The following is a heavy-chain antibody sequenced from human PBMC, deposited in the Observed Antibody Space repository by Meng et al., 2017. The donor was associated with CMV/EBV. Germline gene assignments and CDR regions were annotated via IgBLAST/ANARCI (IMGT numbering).Heavy chain of an antibody. CDR3: ARNQPSRGWSHEDY. V-gene: IGHV1-69*01. Sequence: QVQVGQSGAEGKKPGSSVKVSCKGSGGTFSSYAISWGRQAPGQGLELMGGIIPIFGTANYAQKFQGRVTITADESTSTAYMELSSLRSEDTAVYYCARNQPSRGWSHEDYWGQGTLVTVSS. J-gene: IGHJ4*02. D-gene: IGHD2-15*01. CDR2: IIPIFGTA. CDR1: GGTFSSYA.